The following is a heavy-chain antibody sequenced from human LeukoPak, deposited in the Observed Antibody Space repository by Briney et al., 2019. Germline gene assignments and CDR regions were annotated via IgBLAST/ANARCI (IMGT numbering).Heavy chain of an antibody. CDR2: VQTKANSYAT. Sequence: PGGSLRLSCAASGFTFSASDVHGVRQASGKGLEWVGRVQTKANSYATAYAASLKGRFTISRDDSANTAYLQMNSLRTEDTALYYCTTYRSGHYWGQGTLVTVSS. CDR3: TTYRSGHY. CDR1: GFTFSASD. J-gene: IGHJ4*02. D-gene: IGHD6-19*01. V-gene: IGHV3-73*01.